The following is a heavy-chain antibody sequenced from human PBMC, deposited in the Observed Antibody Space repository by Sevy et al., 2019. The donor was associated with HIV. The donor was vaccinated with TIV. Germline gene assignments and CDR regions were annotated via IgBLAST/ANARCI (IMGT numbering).Heavy chain of an antibody. Sequence: GESLKISCKGSGYIFKNYWIGWVRQVPGKGLEWMGIFYPGNSDVRYSPSFQGHVTISADKSISAAYLQWRSLKASDTAMYFCARGLYYYDNSGYSDAFDIWGQGTMVTVSS. CDR1: GYIFKNYW. CDR2: FYPGNSDV. D-gene: IGHD3-22*01. J-gene: IGHJ3*02. V-gene: IGHV5-51*01. CDR3: ARGLYYYDNSGYSDAFDI.